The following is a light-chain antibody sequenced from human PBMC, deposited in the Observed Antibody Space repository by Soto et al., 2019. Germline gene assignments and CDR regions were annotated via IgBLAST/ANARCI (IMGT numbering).Light chain of an antibody. J-gene: IGKJ5*01. V-gene: IGKV3-15*01. CDR1: QSVSSS. CDR3: QQYKNWPPIT. Sequence: DIMMTQSPPTLSVSPGERVTLSCRASQSVSSSLAWYQQKPGQAPRLLIYSASTRATGTPARFSGSGSGTEFTLTISSLQSEDFAVYYCQQYKNWPPITFGQGTRLEIK. CDR2: SAS.